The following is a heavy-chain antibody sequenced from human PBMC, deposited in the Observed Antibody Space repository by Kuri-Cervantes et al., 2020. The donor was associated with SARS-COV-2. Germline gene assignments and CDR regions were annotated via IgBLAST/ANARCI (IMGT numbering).Heavy chain of an antibody. CDR2: IKKDGSEK. CDR3: AREQWLELDAFDI. J-gene: IGHJ3*02. V-gene: IGHV3-7*01. D-gene: IGHD6-19*01. CDR1: GFSFSMYW. Sequence: ETLSLTCAASGFSFSMYWMSWVRQAPGKGLEWVANIKKDGSEKYYVDSVKGRFTISRDNAKNSLYLQMNSLRAEGTAVYYCAREQWLELDAFDIWGQGTMVTVSS.